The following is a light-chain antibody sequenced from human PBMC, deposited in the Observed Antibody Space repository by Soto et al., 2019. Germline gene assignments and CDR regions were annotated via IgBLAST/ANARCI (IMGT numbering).Light chain of an antibody. J-gene: IGKJ5*01. V-gene: IGKV3-15*01. CDR3: QQYNSWSLIS. CDR1: QSISAN. Sequence: EIMMTQSPATLSVSPGERATLSCRASQSISANIAWYQQKPCQAPRPLIYAASVRASGIPANFSGTGFGREFTLSISSLQSEDSAVYYCQQYNSWSLISFGQGTRLEIK. CDR2: AAS.